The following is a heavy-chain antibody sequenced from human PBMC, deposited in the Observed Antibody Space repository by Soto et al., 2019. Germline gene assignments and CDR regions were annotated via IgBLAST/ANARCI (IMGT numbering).Heavy chain of an antibody. CDR2: IIPIFGTA. D-gene: IGHD6-13*01. J-gene: IGHJ4*02. CDR1: RVAFSKFI. Sequence: QAQLEQSGGEVKKPGSSVKVSCKASRVAFSKFIVTWVRQAPGLGLEWVGGIIPIFGTANYAQKFQGRVTITADESTSTSYMEVNNLRSEDTAVYYCARGGRQQLIPTPISYKIDYWGQGTLVTVSS. V-gene: IGHV1-69*01. CDR3: ARGGRQQLIPTPISYKIDY.